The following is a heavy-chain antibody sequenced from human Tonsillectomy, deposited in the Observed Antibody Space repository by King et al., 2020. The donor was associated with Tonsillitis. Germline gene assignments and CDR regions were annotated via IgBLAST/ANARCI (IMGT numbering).Heavy chain of an antibody. J-gene: IGHJ6*02. V-gene: IGHV4-34*01. CDR2: INHSGST. D-gene: IGHD3-10*01. CDR3: ARGHTIYGMDV. Sequence: VQLQQWGAGLLKPSETLSLTCAVYGGSFSGYYWSWIRQPPGKGLEWVGEINHSGSTNYNPSLKSRVTISVDTPKNQFSLKLSSVTAADTAVYYCARGHTIYGMDVWGQGTTVIVSS. CDR1: GGSFSGYY.